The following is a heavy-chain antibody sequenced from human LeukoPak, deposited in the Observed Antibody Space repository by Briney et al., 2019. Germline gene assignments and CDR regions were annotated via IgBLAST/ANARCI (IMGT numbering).Heavy chain of an antibody. CDR3: ARVDGSGSYISY. D-gene: IGHD3-10*01. CDR1: GGTFRSYA. J-gene: IGHJ4*02. V-gene: IGHV1-69*05. CDR2: IIPIFGTA. Sequence: ASVKVSCKASGGTFRSYAISWVRQAPGQGLEWMGGIIPIFGTANYAQRFQGRVTITTDESTSTAYMELSSLRSEDTAVYYCARVDGSGSYISYWGQGTLVTVSS.